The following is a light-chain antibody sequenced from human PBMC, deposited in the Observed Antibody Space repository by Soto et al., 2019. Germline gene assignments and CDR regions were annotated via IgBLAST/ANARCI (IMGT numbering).Light chain of an antibody. CDR1: QSVSSSY. Sequence: EIVWTQSPGTLSLSPGERATLSCRASQSVSSSYLAWYQQKPGQAPRLLIYGASSRATGIPDRFSGSGSGTDFTLTISRLETEDFAVYYCQQYGSLWTFGQGTKVEIK. J-gene: IGKJ1*01. V-gene: IGKV3-20*01. CDR3: QQYGSLWT. CDR2: GAS.